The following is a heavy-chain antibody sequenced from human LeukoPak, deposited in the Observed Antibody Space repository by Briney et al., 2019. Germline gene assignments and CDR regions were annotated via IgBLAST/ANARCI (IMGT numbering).Heavy chain of an antibody. CDR2: IRSKPNIYAT. CDR3: TQTVDTALVDFFDP. Sequence: GGSLRLSCAASGFTFSSYGMHWVRQAPGKGLEWLGRIRSKPNIYATAYAASVKGRFTISRDDSKNTTYLQMSGLKTEDTAVYYCTQTVDTALVDFFDPWGQGTLVTVSS. CDR1: GFTFSSYG. D-gene: IGHD5-18*01. J-gene: IGHJ5*02. V-gene: IGHV3-73*01.